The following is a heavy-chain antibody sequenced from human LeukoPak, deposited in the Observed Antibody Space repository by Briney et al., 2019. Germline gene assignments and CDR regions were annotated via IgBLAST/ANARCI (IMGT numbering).Heavy chain of an antibody. CDR2: IRSKANSYAT. J-gene: IGHJ6*04. CDR3: NYYDSSGYLGV. V-gene: IGHV3-73*01. Sequence: GGSLRLSCAASGFTFSGSAMHWVRQASGKGLEWVGRIRSKANSYATAYAASVKGRFTISRDDSKNTAYLHMNSLKTEDTAVYYCNYYDSSGYLGVWGKGTTVTVSS. D-gene: IGHD3-22*01. CDR1: GFTFSGSA.